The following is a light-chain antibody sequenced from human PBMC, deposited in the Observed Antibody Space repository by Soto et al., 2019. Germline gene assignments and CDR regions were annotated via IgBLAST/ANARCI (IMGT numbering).Light chain of an antibody. Sequence: EIVLTQSPGTLSLSPGERATLSCRASQSVSSSFLAWYQQKHGQAPRLLIYGASNRATGIPDRFSGSGSGTDFTLTISRLEPEDFAVYYCQQYVTSPWAFGQGTKVAIE. CDR3: QQYVTSPWA. CDR1: QSVSSSF. CDR2: GAS. J-gene: IGKJ1*01. V-gene: IGKV3-20*01.